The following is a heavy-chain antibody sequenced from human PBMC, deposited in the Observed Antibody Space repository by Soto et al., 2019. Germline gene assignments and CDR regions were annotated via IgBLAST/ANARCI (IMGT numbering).Heavy chain of an antibody. D-gene: IGHD3-22*01. J-gene: IGHJ5*02. Sequence: EESLKISCKGSGYSFAGYWITWVRQKPGKGLEWMGRIDPSDSQTYYSPSFRGHVTISATKSITTVFLQWSSLRASDTAMYYCARQIYDSDTGPNCQYYIASCGQTTLVTVSS. CDR3: ARQIYDSDTGPNCQYYIAS. V-gene: IGHV5-10-1*01. CDR1: GYSFAGYW. CDR2: IDPSDSQT.